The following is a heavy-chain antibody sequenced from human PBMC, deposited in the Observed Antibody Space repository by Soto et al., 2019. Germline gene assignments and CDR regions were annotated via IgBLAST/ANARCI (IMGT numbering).Heavy chain of an antibody. J-gene: IGHJ6*02. CDR2: ISSSSSYI. V-gene: IGHV3-21*01. Sequence: PGGSLRLSCAASGFTFSSYSMNWVRQAPGKGLEWVSSISSSSSYIYYADSVKGRFTISRDNAKNSLYLQMNSLRAEGTAVYYCARDPDDPTNSYGMDVWGQGTTVTVSS. CDR3: ARDPDDPTNSYGMDV. CDR1: GFTFSSYS.